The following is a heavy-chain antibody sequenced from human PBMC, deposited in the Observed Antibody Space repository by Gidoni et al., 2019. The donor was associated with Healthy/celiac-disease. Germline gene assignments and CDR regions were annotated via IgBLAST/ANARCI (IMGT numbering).Heavy chain of an antibody. Sequence: QVKLQESGPGLVKPSETLSLTCTVSGGSISSYYWSWIRQPPGKGLEWIGYIYYSGSTNYNPSLKSRVTISVDTSKNQFSLKLSSVTAADTAVYYWARAEMATIKYFDYWGQGTLVTVSS. CDR2: IYYSGST. CDR1: GGSISSYY. D-gene: IGHD5-12*01. V-gene: IGHV4-59*01. J-gene: IGHJ4*02. CDR3: ARAEMATIKYFDY.